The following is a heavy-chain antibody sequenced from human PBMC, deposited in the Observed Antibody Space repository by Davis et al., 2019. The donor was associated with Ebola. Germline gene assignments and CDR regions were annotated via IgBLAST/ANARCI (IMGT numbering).Heavy chain of an antibody. V-gene: IGHV3-7*01. CDR3: ARDRTYYYYGMDV. D-gene: IGHD1-7*01. CDR1: GGSFSGYY. CDR2: IKQDGSEK. Sequence: ETLSLTCAVYGGSFSGYYWSWIRQAPGKGLEWVANIKQDGSEKYYVDSVKGRFTISRDNAKNSLYLQMNSLRAEDTAVYYCARDRTYYYYGMDVWGQGTTVTVSS. J-gene: IGHJ6*02.